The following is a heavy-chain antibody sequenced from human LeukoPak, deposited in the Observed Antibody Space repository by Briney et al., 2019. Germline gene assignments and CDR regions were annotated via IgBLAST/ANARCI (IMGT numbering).Heavy chain of an antibody. V-gene: IGHV1-2*02. CDR1: GYTFTGYY. D-gene: IGHD6-19*01. CDR3: ARSGIAVAGTKTFDY. Sequence: ASVKVSCKASGYTFTGYYMHWVRQAPGQGLEWMGWINPNSGGTNYAQKFQGRVTVTRDTSISTAYMELSRLRSDDTAVYYCARSGIAVAGTKTFDYWGQGTLVTVSS. J-gene: IGHJ4*02. CDR2: INPNSGGT.